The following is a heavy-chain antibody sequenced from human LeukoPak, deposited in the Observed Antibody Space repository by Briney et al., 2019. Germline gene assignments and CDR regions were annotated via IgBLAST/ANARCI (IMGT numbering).Heavy chain of an antibody. V-gene: IGHV3-23*01. Sequence: QPGGSLRLSCAASGFTFSSYAMSWVRQAPGKGLEWVSAISGSGGSTYYADSVKGRFTISRDNSKNTLYLQMNSLRAEDTAVYYCAKDSGTYYDFWSGYYTFDYWGQGTLVTVSS. D-gene: IGHD3-3*01. CDR1: GFTFSSYA. CDR2: ISGSGGST. CDR3: AKDSGTYYDFWSGYYTFDY. J-gene: IGHJ4*02.